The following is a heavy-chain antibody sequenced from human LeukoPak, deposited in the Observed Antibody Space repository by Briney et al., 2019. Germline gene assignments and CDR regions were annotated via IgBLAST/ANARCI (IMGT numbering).Heavy chain of an antibody. CDR2: ISSSSSYI. J-gene: IGHJ4*02. Sequence: GGSLRLSCAASGFTFSSYSMNWVRQAPGKGLEWVSSISSSSSYIYYADSVKGRFTISRDNAKNSLYLQMNSWRAEDTAVYYCAREKVGAIGYWGQGTLVTVSS. D-gene: IGHD1-26*01. CDR1: GFTFSSYS. CDR3: AREKVGAIGY. V-gene: IGHV3-21*01.